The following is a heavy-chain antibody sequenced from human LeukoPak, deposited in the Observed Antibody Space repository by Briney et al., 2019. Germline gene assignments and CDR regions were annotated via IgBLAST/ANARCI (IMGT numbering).Heavy chain of an antibody. J-gene: IGHJ4*02. D-gene: IGHD6-19*01. V-gene: IGHV3-7*01. CDR2: IKQDGSEK. Sequence: GGSLRLSCAASGFTFSSYEMNWVRQAPGKGLEWVANIKQDGSEKFYVDSVKGRFTISRDNAKKSLYLQMNSLRVEDTAVYYCARVQGSSGPGIFEYWGQGTLVTVSS. CDR3: ARVQGSSGPGIFEY. CDR1: GFTFSSYE.